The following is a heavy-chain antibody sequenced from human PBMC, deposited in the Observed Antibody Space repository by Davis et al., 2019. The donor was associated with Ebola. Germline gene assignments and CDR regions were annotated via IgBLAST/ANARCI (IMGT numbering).Heavy chain of an antibody. V-gene: IGHV4-39*07. CDR3: ARDILAAGPDDY. D-gene: IGHD6-13*01. Sequence: SETLSLTCTVSGGSISSSSYYWGWIRQPPGKGLEWIGSIYYSGRTYYNPSLKSRVTISVDTSKNQFSLRLTSVTAADTAIYYCARDILAAGPDDYWGQGTLVTVSS. CDR1: GGSISSSSYY. CDR2: IYYSGRT. J-gene: IGHJ4*02.